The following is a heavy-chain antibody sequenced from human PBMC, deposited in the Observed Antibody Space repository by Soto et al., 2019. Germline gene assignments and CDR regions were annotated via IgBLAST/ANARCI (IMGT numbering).Heavy chain of an antibody. CDR1: GFTFSSYA. CDR3: AKDLLYSSGWYQSSFDY. CDR2: ISGSGGST. Sequence: GGSLRLSCAASGFTFSSYAMSWVRQAPGKGLEWVSAISGSGGSTYYADSVKGRFTISRDNSKNTLYLQMNSLRAEDTAVYYCAKDLLYSSGWYQSSFDYRGQRTLVTVSS. J-gene: IGHJ4*02. D-gene: IGHD6-13*01. V-gene: IGHV3-23*01.